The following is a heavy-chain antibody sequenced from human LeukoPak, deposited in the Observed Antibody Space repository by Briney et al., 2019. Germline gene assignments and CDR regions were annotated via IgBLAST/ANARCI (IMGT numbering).Heavy chain of an antibody. Sequence: GRSLRLSCAASGFTFSSYAMHWVRQAPGKGLEWVAVISYDGSNKYYADSVKGRFTISRDNSKNTLYLQMNSLRAEDTAVYYXXXXXXXXXXSNGFDYWGQGTLVTV. CDR1: GFTFSSYA. CDR2: ISYDGSNK. CDR3: XXXXXXXXXSNGFDY. D-gene: IGHD4-4*01. J-gene: IGHJ4*02. V-gene: IGHV3-30-3*01.